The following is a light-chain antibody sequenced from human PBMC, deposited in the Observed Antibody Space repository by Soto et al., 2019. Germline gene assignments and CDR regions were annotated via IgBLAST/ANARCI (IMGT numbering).Light chain of an antibody. Sequence: QSVLTQPASVSWSPGQSITISCTGTSSDVGGYNYVSWYQQHPRKAPKLLIFEVSDRPSGVSNRFSGSKSGNTASLTISGLQAEDEADYYCSSYSGSSIPYVFGTGTKVTVL. J-gene: IGLJ1*01. CDR1: SSDVGGYNY. V-gene: IGLV2-14*01. CDR2: EVS. CDR3: SSYSGSSIPYV.